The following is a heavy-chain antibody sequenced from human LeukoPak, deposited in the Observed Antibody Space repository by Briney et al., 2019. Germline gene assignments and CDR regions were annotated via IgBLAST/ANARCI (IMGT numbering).Heavy chain of an antibody. D-gene: IGHD4-17*01. V-gene: IGHV4-39*01. Sequence: PSETLSLTCTVSGGSISSSSYYWGWIRQPPGKGLEWIGSIYYSGSTYYNPSLESRVTISVDTSKNQFSLKLSSVTAADTAVYYCARYGDYVPAFDYWGQGTLVTVSS. CDR1: GGSISSSSYY. CDR3: ARYGDYVPAFDY. CDR2: IYYSGST. J-gene: IGHJ4*02.